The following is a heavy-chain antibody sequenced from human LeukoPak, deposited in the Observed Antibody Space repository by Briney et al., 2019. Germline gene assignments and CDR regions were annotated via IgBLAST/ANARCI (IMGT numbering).Heavy chain of an antibody. CDR2: INHSGST. V-gene: IGHV4-34*01. D-gene: IGHD5-18*01. CDR3: ARAGLWLLFRSPDHWYFDL. Sequence: PSETLSLTCAVYGGSFSGYYWSWIRQPPGKGLEWIGEINHSGSTNYNPSLKSRVTISVDTSKNQFSLKLSSVTAEDTAVYYCARAGLWLLFRSPDHWYFDLWGQGTLVTVSS. J-gene: IGHJ2*01. CDR1: GGSFSGYY.